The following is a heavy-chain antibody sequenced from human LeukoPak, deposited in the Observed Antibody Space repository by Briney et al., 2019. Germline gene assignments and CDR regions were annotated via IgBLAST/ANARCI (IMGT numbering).Heavy chain of an antibody. J-gene: IGHJ4*02. CDR3: TTVSYDGSGYVYFDY. CDR1: GFTFSNAW. Sequence: GPLRLSCAASGFTFSNAWMSGVRQAPGKGREWVGRIKSKSDAGTTDYAAPVKGRFTNSRNNTKNTQNVQMSTLKTEDTAVYYCTTVSYDGSGYVYFDYWGQGKLAIVSS. CDR2: IKSKSDAGTT. V-gene: IGHV3-15*01. D-gene: IGHD3-22*01.